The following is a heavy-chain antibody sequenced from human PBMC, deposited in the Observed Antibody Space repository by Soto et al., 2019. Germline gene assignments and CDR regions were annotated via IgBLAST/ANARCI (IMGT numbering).Heavy chain of an antibody. Sequence: ASVKVSCKDSGGTFSSYAISWVRQAPGQGLEWMGGIIPIFGTANYAQKFQGRVTITADKSTSTAYMELSSLRSEDTAVYYCARAGGGATTPISYYGMDVWGQGTTCTVS. J-gene: IGHJ6*02. CDR3: ARAGGGATTPISYYGMDV. D-gene: IGHD5-12*01. V-gene: IGHV1-69*06. CDR2: IIPIFGTA. CDR1: GGTFSSYA.